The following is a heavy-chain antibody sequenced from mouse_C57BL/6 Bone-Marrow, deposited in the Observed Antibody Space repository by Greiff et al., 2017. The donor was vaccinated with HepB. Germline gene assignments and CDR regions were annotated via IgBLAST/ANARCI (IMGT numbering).Heavy chain of an antibody. CDR3: ARSAARSGRYAMDY. V-gene: IGHV1-61*01. J-gene: IGHJ4*01. D-gene: IGHD3-1*01. CDR1: GYTFTSYW. CDR2: IYPSDSET. Sequence: QVQLQQPGAELARPGSSVKLSCKASGYTFTSYWMDWVKQRPGQGLEWIGNIYPSDSETHYNQKFKDKATLTVDKSSSTAYVQLSSLTSEASAVYDCARSAARSGRYAMDYWGQGTSVTVSS.